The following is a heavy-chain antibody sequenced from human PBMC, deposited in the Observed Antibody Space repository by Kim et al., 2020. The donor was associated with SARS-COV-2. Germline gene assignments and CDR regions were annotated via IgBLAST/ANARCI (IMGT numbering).Heavy chain of an antibody. CDR1: GFTFSSYS. V-gene: IGHV3-30*04. J-gene: IGHJ6*02. Sequence: GGSLRLSCAASGFTFSSYSMHWVRQAPGKGLEWVAVINYDGSNTYYADSVKGRFTISRDNTKNTLYLQMNSLRAEDTAVYYCARGDGGYYYGVDVWGHGATVTVSS. CDR2: INYDGSNT. CDR3: ARGDGGYYYGVDV.